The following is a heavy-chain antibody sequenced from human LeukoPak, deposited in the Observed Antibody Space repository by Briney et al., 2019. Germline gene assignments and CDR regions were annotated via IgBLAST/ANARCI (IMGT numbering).Heavy chain of an antibody. Sequence: GESLKISCKGSGYSFTSYWIGWVRQMPGKGLEWMGITYPGDSDTRYSPSFQGQVTISADKSISTAYLQWSSLKASDTAMYYCARAPRRNYDFWSGYYFYWFDPWGQGTLVTVSS. CDR1: GYSFTSYW. CDR3: ARAPRRNYDFWSGYYFYWFDP. J-gene: IGHJ5*02. D-gene: IGHD3-3*01. CDR2: TYPGDSDT. V-gene: IGHV5-51*01.